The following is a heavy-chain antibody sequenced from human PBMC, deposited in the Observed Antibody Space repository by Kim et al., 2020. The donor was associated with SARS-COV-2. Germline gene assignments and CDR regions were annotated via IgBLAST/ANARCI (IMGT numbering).Heavy chain of an antibody. V-gene: IGHV1-3*01. Sequence: ASVKVSCKASGYTFTSYAMHWVRQAPGQRLEWMGWINAGNGNTKYSQKFQGRVTITRDTSASTAYMELSSLRSEDTAVYYCARERITMVRGVIGWFDPWGQGTLVTVSS. CDR1: GYTFTSYA. J-gene: IGHJ5*02. CDR3: ARERITMVRGVIGWFDP. CDR2: INAGNGNT. D-gene: IGHD3-10*01.